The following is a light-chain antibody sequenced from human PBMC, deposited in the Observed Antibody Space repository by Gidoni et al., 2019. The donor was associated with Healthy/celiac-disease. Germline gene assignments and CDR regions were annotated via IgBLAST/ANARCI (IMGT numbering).Light chain of an antibody. J-gene: IGKJ2*01. Sequence: DIQMTQFPSSLSASVGDRVTITCRASQSISSYLNWYQQKPGKAPKLLIYAASSLQSGVPSRFSGSGSGTDFTLTISSLQPTDFATYYCQQSYSTLYTFGQGTKLEIK. CDR3: QQSYSTLYT. V-gene: IGKV1-39*01. CDR2: AAS. CDR1: QSISSY.